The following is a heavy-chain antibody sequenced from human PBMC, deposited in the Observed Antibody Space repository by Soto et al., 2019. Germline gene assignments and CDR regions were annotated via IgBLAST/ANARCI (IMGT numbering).Heavy chain of an antibody. D-gene: IGHD1-1*01. V-gene: IGHV1-18*01. CDR3: ARENWNAWGEHSSYYIDV. CDR2: ISAYNGNT. CDR1: GYTFTSYG. J-gene: IGHJ6*03. Sequence: ASGKVSCKASGYTFTSYGISWVRQAPGQGLEWMGWISAYNGNTNYAQKLQGRVTMTTDTSTSTAYMELRSLRSDDTAVYYCARENWNAWGEHSSYYIDVWGKGPTVTVSS.